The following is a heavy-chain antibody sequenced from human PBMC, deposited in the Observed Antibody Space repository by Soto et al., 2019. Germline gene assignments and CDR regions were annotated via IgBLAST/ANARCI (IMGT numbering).Heavy chain of an antibody. CDR2: FSGSGGST. D-gene: IGHD3-16*01. CDR1: GFTVSNNY. CDR3: AKGLRDPDYFDY. J-gene: IGHJ4*02. Sequence: PGGSLRLSCAVSGFTVSNNYMSWVRQAPGKGLEWVSSFSGSGGSTYYADSVKGRFTISRDDSKDTVYLHLNSLRAEDTAIYYCAKGLRDPDYFDYWGQGTLVTVSS. V-gene: IGHV3-23*01.